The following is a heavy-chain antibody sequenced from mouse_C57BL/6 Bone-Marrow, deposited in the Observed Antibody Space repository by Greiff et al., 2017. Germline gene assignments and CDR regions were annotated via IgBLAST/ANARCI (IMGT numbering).Heavy chain of an antibody. CDR2: IYPGSGNT. Sequence: QVQLQQSGAELVRPGASVKLSCKASGYTFTDYYINWVKQRPGQGLEWIARIYPGSGNTYYNEKFKGKATLTAENSSSTAYMQLSSLTSEDSAVYFCARWDYDEKGPFDYWGQGTTLTVSS. CDR3: ARWDYDEKGPFDY. CDR1: GYTFTDYY. V-gene: IGHV1-76*01. D-gene: IGHD2-4*01. J-gene: IGHJ2*01.